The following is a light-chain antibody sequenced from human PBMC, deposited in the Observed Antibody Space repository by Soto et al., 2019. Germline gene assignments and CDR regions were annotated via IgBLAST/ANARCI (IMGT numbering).Light chain of an antibody. J-gene: IGKJ1*01. CDR2: GAS. CDR1: QSVSSSY. Sequence: EIVLTQSPGTLSXXPGERATLSCRASQSVSSSYLAWYQQKPGQAPRLLIYGASSRATGIPDRXXXXXXXXXXXXXISRLEPEDFAVYYCQQYGSSTGTFGQGTKVEXK. CDR3: QQYGSSTGT. V-gene: IGKV3-20*01.